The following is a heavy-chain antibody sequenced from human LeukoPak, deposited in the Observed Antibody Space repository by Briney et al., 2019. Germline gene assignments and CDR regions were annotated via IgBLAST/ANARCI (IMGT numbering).Heavy chain of an antibody. V-gene: IGHV3-30*18. CDR1: GFTFSSSG. J-gene: IGHJ4*02. CDR2: ISNDGSNK. D-gene: IGHD1-26*01. CDR3: AKETGRWELE. Sequence: GRSLRLSCAASGFTFSSSGIHWVRQAPGKGLEWVGVISNDGSNKWYADSVKGRFTISRDNSKNTLYLQMNSLRAEDTAVYYCAKETGRWELEWSQGTLVTVSS.